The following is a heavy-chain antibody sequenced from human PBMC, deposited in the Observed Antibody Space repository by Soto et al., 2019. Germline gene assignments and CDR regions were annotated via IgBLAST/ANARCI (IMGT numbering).Heavy chain of an antibody. CDR2: IYPGDSDT. Sequence: LKISCTGVGYSFTSYWIAWVRQMPGKGLEWMGIIYPGDSDTRYSPSFQGQVTISADKSITTVYLQWSSLKASDTAMYYCARGYCSTTICDPWFDPWGQGTLVTVSS. V-gene: IGHV5-51*01. D-gene: IGHD2-15*01. CDR1: GYSFTSYW. J-gene: IGHJ5*02. CDR3: ARGYCSTTICDPWFDP.